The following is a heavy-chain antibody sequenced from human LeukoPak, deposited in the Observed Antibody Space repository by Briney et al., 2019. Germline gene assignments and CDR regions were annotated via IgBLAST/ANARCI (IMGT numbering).Heavy chain of an antibody. CDR3: ARGFSSWYLSPYYLEY. CDR2: INPNSGGT. CDR1: GYTFTGYY. Sequence: GASVKVSCTASGYTFTGYYMHWVRQVPGQALEWMGWINPNSGGTNYAQKFQGRVTMTRDTSITTAYMELSRLRSDDTAVYYCARGFSSWYLSPYYLEYCGQGTPVTVSS. D-gene: IGHD6-13*01. J-gene: IGHJ4*02. V-gene: IGHV1-2*02.